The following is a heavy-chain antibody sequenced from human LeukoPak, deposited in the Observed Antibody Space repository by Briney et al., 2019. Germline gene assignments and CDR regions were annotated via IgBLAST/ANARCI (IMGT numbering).Heavy chain of an antibody. CDR1: GYTFTGSY. V-gene: IGHV1-2*02. D-gene: IGHD5-24*01. CDR2: IYPYSGGT. CDR3: ARVRRDGYNYFDY. Sequence: ASVKLSCKASGYTFTGSYMPWVRQAPGQRPGWMGWIYPYSGGTNYAQEFQGRVTMTRDTSISTAYMELRSLRCDDTAVFYWARVRRDGYNYFDYWGQGTLVTVSS. J-gene: IGHJ4*02.